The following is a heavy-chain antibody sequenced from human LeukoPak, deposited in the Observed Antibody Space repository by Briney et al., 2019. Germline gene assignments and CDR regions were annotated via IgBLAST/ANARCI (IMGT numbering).Heavy chain of an antibody. CDR2: ISYDGSNK. CDR1: GFTFSSYG. V-gene: IGHV3-30*03. D-gene: IGHD6-19*01. Sequence: GRSLRLSCAASGFTFSSYGMHWVRQAPGKGLEWVAVISYDGSNKYYADSVKGRFTISRDNSKNTLYLQMNSLRAEDTAVYYCAREGLAARENAFDIWGQGTMVTVSS. J-gene: IGHJ3*02. CDR3: AREGLAARENAFDI.